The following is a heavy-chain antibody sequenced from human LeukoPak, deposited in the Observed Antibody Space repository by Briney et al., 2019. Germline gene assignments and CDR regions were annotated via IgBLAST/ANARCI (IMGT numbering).Heavy chain of an antibody. D-gene: IGHD2-2*01. Sequence: PGGSLRLSCAASGFMFSSYSMNWVRQAPGKGLEWVSYISSSGSTIYYADSVKGRFTISRDNAKNSLYLQMNSLRAEDTAVYYCARLVVPAASDAFDIWGQGTMVTVSS. CDR2: ISSSGSTI. CDR3: ARLVVPAASDAFDI. J-gene: IGHJ3*02. V-gene: IGHV3-48*04. CDR1: GFMFSSYS.